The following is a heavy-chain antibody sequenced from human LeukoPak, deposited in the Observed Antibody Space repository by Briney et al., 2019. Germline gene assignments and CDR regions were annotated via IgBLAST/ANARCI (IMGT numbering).Heavy chain of an antibody. Sequence: ASVKVSCKASGGTFSSYAISWVRQAPGQGLKWMGAIIPVFGTPNYAQTFQGRVTSTTDESTSTAYMELSSLRSEDTAVYYCARGSIQLWLNFDYWGQGTLVTVSS. CDR3: ARGSIQLWLNFDY. CDR1: GGTFSSYA. D-gene: IGHD5-18*01. V-gene: IGHV1-69*05. J-gene: IGHJ4*02. CDR2: IIPVFGTP.